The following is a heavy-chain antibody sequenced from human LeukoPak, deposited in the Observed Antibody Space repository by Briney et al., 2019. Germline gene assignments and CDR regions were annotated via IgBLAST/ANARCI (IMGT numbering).Heavy chain of an antibody. CDR2: ISGSGGST. V-gene: IGHV3-23*01. D-gene: IGHD4-23*01. J-gene: IGHJ5*02. CDR3: AKGVTVYNWFDP. CDR1: GFTVSSNY. Sequence: WSLRLSCAASGFTVSSNYMSWVRQAPGKGLEWVSAISGSGGSTYYADSVKGRFTISRDNSKNTLYLQMNSLRAEDTAVYYCAKGVTVYNWFDPWGQGTLVTVSS.